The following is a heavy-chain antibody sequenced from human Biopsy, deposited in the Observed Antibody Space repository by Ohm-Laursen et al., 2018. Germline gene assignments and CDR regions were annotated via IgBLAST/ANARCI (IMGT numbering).Heavy chain of an antibody. Sequence: VSSVKVSCKTSGYTFTDYFVHWVRQAPGQGLEWMGWIDTINGGTRSAQKFQGRVTMTRNTSISTTYMELRRLTSDDTAVFYCARELGDFWGGRQFDFWGQGTLVTVSS. CDR2: IDTINGGT. V-gene: IGHV1-2*02. CDR3: ARELGDFWGGRQFDF. D-gene: IGHD3-3*01. J-gene: IGHJ5*01. CDR1: GYTFTDYF.